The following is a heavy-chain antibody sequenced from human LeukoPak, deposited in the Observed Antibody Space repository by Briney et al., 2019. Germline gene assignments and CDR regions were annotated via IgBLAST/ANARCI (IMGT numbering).Heavy chain of an antibody. Sequence: PGGSLRLSCVASGFSFSNYWMHWVRQVPGEGLVWVSRINNDGSSTTYADSVEGRFTISRDNAKNSLYLQMNSLRAEDTAVYYCARAAYNSGPDYWGQGTLVTVSS. CDR1: GFSFSNYW. J-gene: IGHJ4*02. CDR2: INNDGSST. V-gene: IGHV3-74*03. CDR3: ARAAYNSGPDY. D-gene: IGHD6-19*01.